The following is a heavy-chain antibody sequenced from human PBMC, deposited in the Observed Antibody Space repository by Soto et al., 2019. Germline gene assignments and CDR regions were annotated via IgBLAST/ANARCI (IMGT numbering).Heavy chain of an antibody. CDR1: GYFIGAGGYY. J-gene: IGHJ5*02. CDR2: FYSSGSI. CDR3: ARMYSSGSGWFHP. Sequence: SETLSLTCFVSGYFIGAGGYYWSWIRHHPGKGLEWIGSFYSSGSIIYNPSLRSRVSISGDMSTNQFSMSLTSVTAAATARYYCARMYSSGSGWFHPWGQGTLVTVSS. D-gene: IGHD6-19*01. V-gene: IGHV4-31*02.